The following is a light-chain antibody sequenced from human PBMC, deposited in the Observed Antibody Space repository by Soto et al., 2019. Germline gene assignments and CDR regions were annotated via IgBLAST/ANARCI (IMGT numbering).Light chain of an antibody. J-gene: IGLJ3*02. Sequence: QSVLTQPPSVSGAPGQRVTISCTGSSSNIGAGYDVDWYQQLPGTAPKLLIYGNNNRPSGVPDRFSGSKSGTSASLAITGRQAEDEADYYCQSSDNSLEGGVFGGGTKLTVL. CDR1: SSNIGAGYD. CDR3: QSSDNSLEGGV. CDR2: GNN. V-gene: IGLV1-40*01.